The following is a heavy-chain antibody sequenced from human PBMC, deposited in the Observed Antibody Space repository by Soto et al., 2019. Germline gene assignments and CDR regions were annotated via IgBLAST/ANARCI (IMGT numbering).Heavy chain of an antibody. CDR3: ARRTVIVLPAAIKRSSATHYYYGMDV. D-gene: IGHD2-2*01. Sequence: ASVKVSCKASGYTFTSYGISWVRQAPGQGLEWMGWISAYNGNTNYAQKLQGRVTMTTDTSTSTAYMELRSLRSDDTAVYYCARRTVIVLPAAIKRSSATHYYYGMDVWGQGTTVTVSS. J-gene: IGHJ6*02. CDR1: GYTFTSYG. V-gene: IGHV1-18*01. CDR2: ISAYNGNT.